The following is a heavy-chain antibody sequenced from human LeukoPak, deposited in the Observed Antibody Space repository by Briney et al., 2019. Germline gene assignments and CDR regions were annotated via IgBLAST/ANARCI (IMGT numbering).Heavy chain of an antibody. J-gene: IGHJ4*02. D-gene: IGHD3-10*01. CDR3: ARQMVRGVIRGFDY. V-gene: IGHV3-33*01. CDR1: GFTFSSYG. Sequence: PGGSLRLSCAASGFTFSSYGMHWVRQAPGKGLEWVAVIWYDGSNKYYADSAKGRFTISRDNSKNTLYLQMNSLRAEDTAVYYCARQMVRGVIRGFDYWGQGTLVTVSS. CDR2: IWYDGSNK.